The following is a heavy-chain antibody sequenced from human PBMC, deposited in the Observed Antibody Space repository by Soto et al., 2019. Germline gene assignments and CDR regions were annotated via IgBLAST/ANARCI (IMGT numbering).Heavy chain of an antibody. J-gene: IGHJ5*02. V-gene: IGHV4-30-2*01. D-gene: IGHD4-17*01. CDR3: ARVFIRDNDYGDYLGWFDP. Sequence: QLQLQESGSGLVKPSQTLSLTCAVSGGSISSGGYSWSWIRQPPGKGLEWIGYIYHSGSTYYNPSLKSRVTISVDRSKNQFSLKLSSVTAADTAVYYCARVFIRDNDYGDYLGWFDPWGQGTLVTVSS. CDR2: IYHSGST. CDR1: GGSISSGGYS.